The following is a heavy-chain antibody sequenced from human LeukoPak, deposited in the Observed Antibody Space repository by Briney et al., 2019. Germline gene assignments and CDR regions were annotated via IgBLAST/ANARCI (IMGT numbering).Heavy chain of an antibody. CDR3: ARDSGRQFAATPNWFDP. CDR1: GGSISNKY. Sequence: SETLSLTCTVSGGSISNKYWSWIRQPPGKGLEWIGYIYYSGSTNYNPSLKSRVTILVDTSKNQFSLKLSSVTAADTAVYYCARDSGRQFAATPNWFDPWGQGTLVTVSS. V-gene: IGHV4-59*12. J-gene: IGHJ5*02. D-gene: IGHD6-6*01. CDR2: IYYSGST.